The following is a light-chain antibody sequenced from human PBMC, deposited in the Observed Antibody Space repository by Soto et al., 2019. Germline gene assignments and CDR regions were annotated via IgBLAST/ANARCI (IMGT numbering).Light chain of an antibody. CDR1: QGIRND. J-gene: IGKJ1*01. Sequence: IQMTQSPSSLSASVVDIVTITCRASQGIRNDLGWYQQKPGKAPKLLIYKASSLESGVPSRFSGSGSGTEFTLTISSLQPDDFATYYCQQYNSYRWTFGQGTKVDIK. CDR2: KAS. V-gene: IGKV1-5*03. CDR3: QQYNSYRWT.